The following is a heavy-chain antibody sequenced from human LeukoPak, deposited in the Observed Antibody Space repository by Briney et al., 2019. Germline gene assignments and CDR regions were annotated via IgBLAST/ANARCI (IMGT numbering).Heavy chain of an antibody. Sequence: GGSLRLSCAASGFTFSSYWMNWVRQAPGKGLEWVANIKQDGSEKYYVDSVKGRFTISRDNAKNSLYLQMNSLRAEDTAVYYCARVGYYDFWSGSYYYYGMDVWGQGTTVTVSS. J-gene: IGHJ6*02. D-gene: IGHD3-3*01. CDR2: IKQDGSEK. CDR3: ARVGYYDFWSGSYYYYGMDV. V-gene: IGHV3-7*01. CDR1: GFTFSSYW.